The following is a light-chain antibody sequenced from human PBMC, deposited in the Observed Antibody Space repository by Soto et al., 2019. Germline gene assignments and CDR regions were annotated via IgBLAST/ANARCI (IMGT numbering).Light chain of an antibody. CDR3: ASWDDSLSGGV. J-gene: IGLJ3*02. CDR1: NSNIGTYT. CDR2: TDY. V-gene: IGLV1-44*01. Sequence: QSVLTQPPSASGTPGQRVIISCSRSNSNIGTYTVNWYQQLPGTAPKLLIYTDYQRPSGVPDRFSGSRSGTSASLAISGLQSEDEADYYCASWDDSLSGGVFGGGTKVTVL.